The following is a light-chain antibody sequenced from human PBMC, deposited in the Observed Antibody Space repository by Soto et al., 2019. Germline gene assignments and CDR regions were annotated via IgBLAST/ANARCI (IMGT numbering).Light chain of an antibody. J-gene: IGKJ5*01. Sequence: DIQMTQSPSTLSASVGDRVTITCRASQSISSWLAWYQQKPGKAPKLLIYDASSLESGVPSRFSGSGSGTEFTLTISSLQPDDFATYYCQQYNSYSPITFGQGTPLEIK. CDR1: QSISSW. CDR3: QQYNSYSPIT. CDR2: DAS. V-gene: IGKV1-5*01.